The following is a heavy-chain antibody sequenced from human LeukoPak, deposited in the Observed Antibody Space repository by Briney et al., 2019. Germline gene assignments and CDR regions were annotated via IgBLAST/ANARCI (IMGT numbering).Heavy chain of an antibody. CDR3: AKEAMVRGVSGLLDYYYYMDV. CDR2: ISGSGGST. J-gene: IGHJ6*03. V-gene: IGHV3-23*01. Sequence: GGSLRLSCAASGFTFSSYAMSWVRQAPGKGLEWVSAISGSGGSTYYADSVKGRFTISRDNSKNTLYLQMNSLRAEDTAVYYCAKEAMVRGVSGLLDYYYYMDVWGKGTTVTVSS. D-gene: IGHD3-10*01. CDR1: GFTFSSYA.